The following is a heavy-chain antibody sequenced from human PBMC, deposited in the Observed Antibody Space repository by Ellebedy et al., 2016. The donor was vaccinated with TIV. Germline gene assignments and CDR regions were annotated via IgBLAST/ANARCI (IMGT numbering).Heavy chain of an antibody. J-gene: IGHJ4*02. CDR1: GYTFTDYF. V-gene: IGHV1-2*02. Sequence: ASVKVSCKASGYTFTDYFMHWVRQAPGQGPEYMGWINPNSGGTKYAQKFQGRVIMTRDTSITTAYMDLSGLTTDDTAEYYCARGGGNNWYLELDYWGQGTLVTVSS. D-gene: IGHD6-13*01. CDR2: INPNSGGT. CDR3: ARGGGNNWYLELDY.